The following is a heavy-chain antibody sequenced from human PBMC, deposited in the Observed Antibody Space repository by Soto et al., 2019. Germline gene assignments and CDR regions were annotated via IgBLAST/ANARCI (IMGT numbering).Heavy chain of an antibody. CDR1: GVTFSSYA. V-gene: IGHV1-69*06. D-gene: IGHD3-3*01. CDR3: ASPTREWLPPARDYYYGMDV. CDR2: IIPIFGTA. J-gene: IGHJ6*02. Sequence: QVQLVQSGAEVKKPGSSVKVSCKASGVTFSSYAISCVRQAPGQGLEWMGGIIPIFGTANYAQKFQGRVTITADKSTSIAYMELSSLGCEDTAVYYCASPTREWLPPARDYYYGMDVWGQGTTVTVSS.